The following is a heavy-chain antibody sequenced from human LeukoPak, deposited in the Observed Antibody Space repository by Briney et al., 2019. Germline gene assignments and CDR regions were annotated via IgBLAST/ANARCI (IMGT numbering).Heavy chain of an antibody. V-gene: IGHV3-30*03. Sequence: GGSLRLSCAPSGFTFSSSNMHWVRQSPGRGLEWVALISYDGTKTYYGESVKGRFTVSRDSSKNMLFLQMNSLSAADTAIYYCEREWFGESNWGQGARVTVSS. J-gene: IGHJ4*02. D-gene: IGHD3-10*01. CDR3: EREWFGESN. CDR1: GFTFSSSN. CDR2: ISYDGTKT.